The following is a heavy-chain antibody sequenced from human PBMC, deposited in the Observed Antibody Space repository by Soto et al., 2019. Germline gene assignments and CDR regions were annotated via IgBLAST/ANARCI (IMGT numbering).Heavy chain of an antibody. CDR2: ISANNGNT. D-gene: IGHD1-26*01. CDR3: AGDRGSYALDY. Sequence: QVQLVQSGAEVKKPGASVKVSCKASGYTFTNYGMSWVRQAPGQGLEWMGWISANNGNTNYEQNPQGRVTMTTDTSTSTPYMELRSLRSDATAVYYCAGDRGSYALDYWGQGTLVTVSS. CDR1: GYTFTNYG. V-gene: IGHV1-18*01. J-gene: IGHJ4*02.